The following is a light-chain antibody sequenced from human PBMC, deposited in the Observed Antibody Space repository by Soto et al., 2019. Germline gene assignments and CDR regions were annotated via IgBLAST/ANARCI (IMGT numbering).Light chain of an antibody. J-gene: IGKJ1*01. V-gene: IGKV4-1*01. CDR3: QQYYSSRST. Sequence: DIVLTQSPDSLAVSLYERATINCKCTHNIPYSYENKNYLSWYQQRPGQPPKLLFYWASTRESGVPARFTGGGSGTDFTLTITSLQPEDVAVYYCQQYYSSRSTFGQGTKVDIK. CDR2: WAS. CDR1: HNIPYSYENKNY.